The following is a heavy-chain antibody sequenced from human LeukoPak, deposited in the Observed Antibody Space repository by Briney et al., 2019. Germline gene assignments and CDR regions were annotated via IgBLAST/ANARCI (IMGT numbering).Heavy chain of an antibody. CDR2: IYYSGST. CDR1: GGSIRSYY. D-gene: IGHD4-17*01. Sequence: SETLSLTCTVSGGSIRSYYWSWIRQPPGKGLEWIGYIYYSGSTNYNPSLKSRVSISVDTSKNQFSLKLSSVTAADTAVYYCARTGSTVTMLYSFDHWGQGTLVSVSS. J-gene: IGHJ4*02. V-gene: IGHV4-59*01. CDR3: ARTGSTVTMLYSFDH.